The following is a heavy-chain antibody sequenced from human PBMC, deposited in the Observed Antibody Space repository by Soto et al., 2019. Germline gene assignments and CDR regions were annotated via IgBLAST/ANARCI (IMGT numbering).Heavy chain of an antibody. CDR1: GVSISSSSYY. Sequence: SETLYLTCTFSGVSISSSSYYCSWIRQPPWKGLEWIGEINHSGSTNYNPSLKSRVTISVDTSKNQFSLKLSSVTAADTAVYYCARGESRWSGCYGKLSAWDVWGQGTTVTVSS. D-gene: IGHD3-3*01. CDR3: ARGESRWSGCYGKLSAWDV. J-gene: IGHJ6*02. V-gene: IGHV4-39*07. CDR2: INHSGST.